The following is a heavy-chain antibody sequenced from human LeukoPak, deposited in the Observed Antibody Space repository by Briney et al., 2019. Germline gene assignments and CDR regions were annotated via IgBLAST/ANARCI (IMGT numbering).Heavy chain of an antibody. J-gene: IGHJ4*02. Sequence: GGSLRLSCAASGFSVISSYMTWVRQAPGKGLEWVSSISYTGTYIYYADSVKGRFTISRDNAQNSLYLQMNSLRAEDTAIYYCVRDRGTYRPIDYWGQGTLVTVSS. CDR2: ISYTGTYI. D-gene: IGHD1-26*01. V-gene: IGHV3-21*04. CDR3: VRDRGTYRPIDY. CDR1: GFSVISSY.